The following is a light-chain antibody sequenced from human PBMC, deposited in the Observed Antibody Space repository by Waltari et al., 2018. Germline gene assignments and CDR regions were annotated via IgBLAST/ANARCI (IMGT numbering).Light chain of an antibody. CDR3: QQYYNTPLT. J-gene: IGKJ4*01. CDR2: WAS. Sequence: DIVMTQSPESLAVSLGERATINCKSSESVLYSSNNKNHLAWYQQTPGQPPKLLIYWASTRKAGVPDRFSGSGSETDFSLTVSSLQAEDVAVYYCQQYYNTPLTFGGGTKVEIK. CDR1: ESVLYSSNNKNH. V-gene: IGKV4-1*01.